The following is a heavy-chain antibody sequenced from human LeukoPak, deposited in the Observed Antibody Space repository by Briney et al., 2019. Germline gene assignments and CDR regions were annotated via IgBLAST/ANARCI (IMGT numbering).Heavy chain of an antibody. V-gene: IGHV3-23*01. Sequence: VGSLRLSCAASGFTFSSYAMSWVRQTPGKWREWVSAISGSGGSTYYADSVKGRFTISRDNTKNTLYLQMNSLRAEDPAVYYCAKAGCSTSCYFSWGQGTLVTVSS. CDR3: AKAGCSTSCYFS. CDR2: ISGSGGST. D-gene: IGHD2-2*01. J-gene: IGHJ4*02. CDR1: GFTFSSYA.